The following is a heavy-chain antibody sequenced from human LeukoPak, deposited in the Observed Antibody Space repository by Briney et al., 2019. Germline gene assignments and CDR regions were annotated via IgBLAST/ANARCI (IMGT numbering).Heavy chain of an antibody. Sequence: ASVKVSCKASGYTFIGYYIHWLRQAPGQGLEWMGWINPNSGGTSFALNFQGRVTLTRDTSISTVYMELSRLRSDDTAVYYCARDLSGGALGAFDIWGQGTMVTVSS. D-gene: IGHD2-15*01. CDR2: INPNSGGT. V-gene: IGHV1-2*02. CDR1: GYTFIGYY. CDR3: ARDLSGGALGAFDI. J-gene: IGHJ3*02.